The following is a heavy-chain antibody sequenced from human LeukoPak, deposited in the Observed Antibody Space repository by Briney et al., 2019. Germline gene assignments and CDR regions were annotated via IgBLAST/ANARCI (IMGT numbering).Heavy chain of an antibody. D-gene: IGHD6-6*01. J-gene: IGHJ4*02. Sequence: SETLSLTCTVSGGSISSGGYYWSWIRQHPGKGLEWFGYIYYSGSTYYNPSLKSRVTISVDTSKNQFSLKLSSVTAADTAVYYCARSLRSIAARSYFDYWGQGTLVTVSS. CDR2: IYYSGST. CDR3: ARSLRSIAARSYFDY. V-gene: IGHV4-31*03. CDR1: GGSISSGGYY.